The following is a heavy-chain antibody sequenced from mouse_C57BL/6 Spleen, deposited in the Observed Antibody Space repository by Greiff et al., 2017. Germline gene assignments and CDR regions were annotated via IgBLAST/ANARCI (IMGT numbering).Heavy chain of an antibody. CDR3: ARPSDGGAWFAY. D-gene: IGHD6-1*01. J-gene: IGHJ3*01. Sequence: QVQLKESGPGLVQPSQSLSITCTVSGFSLTSYGVHWVRQSPGKGLEWLGVIWSGGSTDYNAAFISRLSISKDNSKSQVFFKMNSLQADDTAIYYCARPSDGGAWFAYWGQGTLVTVSA. CDR1: GFSLTSYG. CDR2: IWSGGST. V-gene: IGHV2-2*01.